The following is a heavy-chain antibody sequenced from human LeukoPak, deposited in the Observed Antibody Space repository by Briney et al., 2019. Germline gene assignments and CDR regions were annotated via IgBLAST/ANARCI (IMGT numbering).Heavy chain of an antibody. CDR2: IVPILGTA. Sequence: SVKVSCKASGGTFSTYAISWVRHAPGQGLEWGVRIVPILGTANYAQKFQGRVTVTRDTSTSTVYMDLGSLRSEDTAVYYCARDYYGSGTLGYFDFWGQGTLVTVSS. V-gene: IGHV1-69*04. D-gene: IGHD3-10*01. J-gene: IGHJ4*02. CDR3: ARDYYGSGTLGYFDF. CDR1: GGTFSTYA.